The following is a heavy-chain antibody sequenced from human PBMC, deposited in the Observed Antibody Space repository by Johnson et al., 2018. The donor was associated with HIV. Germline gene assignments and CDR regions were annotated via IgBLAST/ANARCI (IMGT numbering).Heavy chain of an antibody. Sequence: QVQLVESGGGVVQPGRSLRLSCAASGFTFSNYGMHWVRQAPGKGLEWVAVISYDGSNKYYADSVKGRFTISRDNAKYSLYLQMNSLRAEDTAVYYCAPQLGIGDAFDIWGQGTMVTVSS. D-gene: IGHD7-27*01. V-gene: IGHV3-30*03. CDR2: ISYDGSNK. CDR1: GFTFSNYG. CDR3: APQLGIGDAFDI. J-gene: IGHJ3*02.